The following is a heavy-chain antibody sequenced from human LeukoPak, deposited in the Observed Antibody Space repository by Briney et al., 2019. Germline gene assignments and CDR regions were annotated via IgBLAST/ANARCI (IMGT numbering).Heavy chain of an antibody. D-gene: IGHD5-18*01. CDR1: GFTFDDYA. J-gene: IGHJ4*02. Sequence: GGSLRLSCAASGFTFDDYAMHWVRQAPGKGLEWVSLISWDGGSTYYADSVKGRFTISRDNSKNSLYLQMNSLRAEDTALYYCAKQVRGYSYGYGVDYWGQGTLVTVSS. V-gene: IGHV3-43D*03. CDR3: AKQVRGYSYGYGVDY. CDR2: ISWDGGST.